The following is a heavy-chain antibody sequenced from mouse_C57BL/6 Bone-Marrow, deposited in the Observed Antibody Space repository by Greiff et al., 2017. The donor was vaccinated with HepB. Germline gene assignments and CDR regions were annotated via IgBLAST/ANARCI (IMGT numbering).Heavy chain of an antibody. D-gene: IGHD2-1*01. CDR2: IHPNSGST. Sequence: QVQLQQSGAELVKPGASVKLSCKASGYTFTSYWMHWVKQRPGQGLEWIGMIHPNSGSTNYNEKFKSKATLTVDKSSSTAYMQISSLTSEDSAVYYCARNPVLLSYYFDYWGQGTTLTVSS. V-gene: IGHV1-64*01. J-gene: IGHJ2*01. CDR3: ARNPVLLSYYFDY. CDR1: GYTFTSYW.